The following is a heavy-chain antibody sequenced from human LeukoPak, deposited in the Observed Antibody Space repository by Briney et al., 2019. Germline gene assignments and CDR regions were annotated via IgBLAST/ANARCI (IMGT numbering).Heavy chain of an antibody. D-gene: IGHD3-3*01. CDR2: INPNSGGT. CDR1: GYTFTSYY. V-gene: IGHV1-2*02. CDR3: ARLTYYDFWSGYNYAFDI. J-gene: IGHJ3*02. Sequence: VASVKVSCKASGYTFTSYYMHWVRQAPGQGFEWMGWINPNSGGTNYAQKFQGRVTMARDTSISTAYMDLSRLRSDDTAVYYCARLTYYDFWSGYNYAFDIWGQGTMVTVSS.